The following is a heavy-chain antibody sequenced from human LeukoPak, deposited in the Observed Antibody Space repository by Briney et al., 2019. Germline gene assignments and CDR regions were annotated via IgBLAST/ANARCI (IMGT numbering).Heavy chain of an antibody. CDR2: ITSSGRTT. V-gene: IGHV3-48*03. D-gene: IGHD6-13*01. J-gene: IGHJ4*02. CDR3: ARERQGSNWDPFDY. Sequence: GGSLRLSCAASGFTVSSNYMNWVRQAPGKGLEWLSYITSSGRTTDYADSVKGRFTISRDNAKNSLYLQLNSLRVEDTAVYYCARERQGSNWDPFDYWGQGTLVTVSS. CDR1: GFTVSSNY.